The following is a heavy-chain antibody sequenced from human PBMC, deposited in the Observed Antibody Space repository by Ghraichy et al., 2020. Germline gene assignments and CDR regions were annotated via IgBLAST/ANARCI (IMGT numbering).Heavy chain of an antibody. D-gene: IGHD3-10*01. CDR3: ARGYGSGRFYG. J-gene: IGHJ4*02. CDR1: GFTFSSYD. Sequence: GESLNISCAASGFTFSSYDLTWVRQAPGKGLELVSSISSRGSTAYTDSVKGRFTISRDNANNLVHLQMNSLKDEDTAMYYCARGYGSGRFYGWGQGTLVTVSS. V-gene: IGHV3-69-1*01. CDR2: ISSRGST.